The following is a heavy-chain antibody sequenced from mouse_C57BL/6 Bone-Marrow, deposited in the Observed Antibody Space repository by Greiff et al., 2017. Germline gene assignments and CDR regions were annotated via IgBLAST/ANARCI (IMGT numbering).Heavy chain of an antibody. J-gene: IGHJ3*01. CDR1: GYSITSGYY. CDR3: ARGGGFYYPSGFAY. D-gene: IGHD2-1*01. CDR2: ISYDGNN. V-gene: IGHV3-6*01. Sequence: EVQLVESGPGLVKPSQSLSLTCPVTGYSITSGYYWNWIRQFPGNKLEWMGYISYDGNNNYHPSLKIRISITRDTSKNQFFLKLNAVTTEDTATYYGARGGGFYYPSGFAYWGQGTLVTVSA.